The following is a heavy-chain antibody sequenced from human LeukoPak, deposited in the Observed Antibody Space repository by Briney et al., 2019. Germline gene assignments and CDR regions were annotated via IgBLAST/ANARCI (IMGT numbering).Heavy chain of an antibody. CDR3: AKDSGFVDYGDYVGAFDI. CDR1: GFTFSGYV. D-gene: IGHD4-17*01. J-gene: IGHJ3*02. Sequence: PGGSLRLSCAASGFTFSGYVMTWVRQPPGKGLQWVADISGSGGSTYYADSVKGRFSISRDNSKNTLYLQLDSLRAEDTAVYYCAKDSGFVDYGDYVGAFDIWGQGTMVTVSS. CDR2: ISGSGGST. V-gene: IGHV3-23*01.